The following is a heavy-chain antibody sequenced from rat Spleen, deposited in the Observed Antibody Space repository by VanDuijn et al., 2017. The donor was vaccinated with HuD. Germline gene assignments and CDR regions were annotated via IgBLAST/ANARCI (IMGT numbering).Heavy chain of an antibody. J-gene: IGHJ4*01. Sequence: EVQLVESGGGSVQPGRSMKLSCAASGINFSNYYMAWVRQAPTKGLEWVASISPSGGSTYYRDSVKGRFTISRDNAENTVYLQMNSLRSEDTATYYCAKRNSGYGGVMDAWGQGASVTVSS. CDR3: AKRNSGYGGVMDA. V-gene: IGHV5-25*01. CDR2: ISPSGGST. D-gene: IGHD4-3*01. CDR1: GINFSNYY.